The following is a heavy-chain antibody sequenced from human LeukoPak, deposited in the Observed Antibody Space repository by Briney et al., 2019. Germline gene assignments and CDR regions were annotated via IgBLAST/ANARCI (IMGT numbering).Heavy chain of an antibody. D-gene: IGHD3-3*01. J-gene: IGHJ5*02. CDR1: GGSISSSSYY. CDR2: IYYSGST. Sequence: SSETLSLTCTVSGGSISSSSYYWGWIRQPPGKGLEWIGSIYYSGSTYYDPSLKSRVTISVDTSKNQFSLKLSSVTAADTAVYYCARRQLRLGSLDPWGQGPLVTVSS. V-gene: IGHV4-39*01. CDR3: ARRQLRLGSLDP.